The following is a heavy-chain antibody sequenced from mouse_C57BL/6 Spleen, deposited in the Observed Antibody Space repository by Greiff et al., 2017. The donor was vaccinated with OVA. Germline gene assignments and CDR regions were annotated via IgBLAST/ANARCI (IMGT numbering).Heavy chain of an antibody. V-gene: IGHV1-26*01. Sequence: EVQLQQSGPELVKPGASVKISCKASGYTFTDYYMNWVKQSHGKSLEWIGDINPNNGGTSYNQKFKGKATLTVDKSSSTAYMELRSLTSEDSAVYYCARRDEGVFDYWGQGTTLTVSS. CDR2: INPNNGGT. CDR3: ARRDEGVFDY. CDR1: GYTFTDYY. J-gene: IGHJ2*01.